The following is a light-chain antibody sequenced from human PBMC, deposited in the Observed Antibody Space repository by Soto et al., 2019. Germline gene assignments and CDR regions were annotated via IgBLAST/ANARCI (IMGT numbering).Light chain of an antibody. CDR1: QDIRTY. CDR2: AAS. J-gene: IGKJ4*01. V-gene: IGKV1-9*01. CDR3: QQLNSYPLT. Sequence: DIQLTQSPSFLSSSVGDRVTITCRASQDIRTYLAWYQQKPGRAPKLLIFAASTLQSGVPSRFSGSGSGTEFTLTISSLQPEDFATYYCQQLNSYPLTFGGGTKVEIK.